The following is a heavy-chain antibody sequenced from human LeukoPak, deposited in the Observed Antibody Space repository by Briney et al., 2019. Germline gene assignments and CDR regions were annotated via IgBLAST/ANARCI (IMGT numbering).Heavy chain of an antibody. Sequence: SETLSLTCAVSGDSISNHFYYWGCIRQPPGKGLEWIVNIYYSGSTYYNPSLKGRVTTSIDTSKNQFSLKVNSVTAADTALYFCARRGGTAAGNYFDYWGQGILVTVSS. CDR1: GDSISNHFYY. J-gene: IGHJ4*02. D-gene: IGHD6-13*01. V-gene: IGHV4-39*01. CDR3: ARRGGTAAGNYFDY. CDR2: IYYSGST.